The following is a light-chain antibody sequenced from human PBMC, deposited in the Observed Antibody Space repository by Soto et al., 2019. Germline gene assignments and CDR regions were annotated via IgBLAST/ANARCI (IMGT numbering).Light chain of an antibody. CDR1: QSIDSW. CDR2: KVS. CDR3: QKYRSYWT. V-gene: IGKV1-5*03. Sequence: DIQMTQSPSTLSASVGDRVTITCRASQSIDSWLAWYQQKPGKPPKLLIFKVSSLESGVPSMFSGSGSGTEFILIISRLQPDDFATYYFQKYRSYWTFGQGTKVEIK. J-gene: IGKJ1*01.